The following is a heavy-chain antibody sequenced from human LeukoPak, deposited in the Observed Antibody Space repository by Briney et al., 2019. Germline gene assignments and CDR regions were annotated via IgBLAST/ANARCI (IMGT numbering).Heavy chain of an antibody. CDR2: MYYSGST. Sequence: PSETLSLTCTVSGASISSSSYYWGWIRQPPGKGLEWIGTMYYSGSTYYSPSLRSRVTISLDSTKNQFSLKLSSVTAADTAVYYSARLRDDNSGWYYFDYWGQGTLVTVSS. V-gene: IGHV4-39*01. CDR1: GASISSSSYY. CDR3: ARLRDDNSGWYYFDY. D-gene: IGHD6-19*01. J-gene: IGHJ4*02.